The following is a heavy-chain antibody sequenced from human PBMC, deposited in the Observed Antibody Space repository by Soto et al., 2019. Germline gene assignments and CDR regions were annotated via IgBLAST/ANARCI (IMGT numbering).Heavy chain of an antibody. CDR2: MSYDGNNK. Sequence: QVQLVESGGSVVQPGRSLRLSCAASGFTFSNYGMHWVRQAPGKGPEWVTIMSYDGNNKFYADSVKGRFTISRDNSKNTLYLQMDSLRAEDTAVYYCAKDVYCGTTGCLRNIVYYWGQGTLVTVSS. D-gene: IGHD2-2*01. V-gene: IGHV3-30*18. J-gene: IGHJ4*02. CDR3: AKDVYCGTTGCLRNIVYY. CDR1: GFTFSNYG.